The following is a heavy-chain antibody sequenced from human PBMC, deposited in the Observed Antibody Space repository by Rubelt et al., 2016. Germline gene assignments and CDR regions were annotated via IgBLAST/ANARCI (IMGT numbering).Heavy chain of an antibody. Sequence: QVQLQESGPGLVKPSETLSLTCTVSGGSISSNYWSWIRQPPGKGLEWIGTVYYTWTTSYHPSLKSRVPMSIDTSKNQFPLNLNSVTAADTAVYYCSVLPDFDYWGQGTLVTVSS. CDR3: SVLPDFDY. D-gene: IGHD4/OR15-4a*01. J-gene: IGHJ4*02. V-gene: IGHV4-59*04. CDR1: GGSISSNY. CDR2: VYYTWTT.